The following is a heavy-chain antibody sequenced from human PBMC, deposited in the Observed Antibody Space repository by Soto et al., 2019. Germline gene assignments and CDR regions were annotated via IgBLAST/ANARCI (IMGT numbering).Heavy chain of an antibody. D-gene: IGHD2-2*01. CDR2: INHSGST. J-gene: IGHJ4*02. V-gene: IGHV4-34*01. CDR3: ARGRSSGPAAPRGYFDY. Sequence: PSETLSLTCTVSGGSVSSGSYQWSWIRQPPGKGLEWIGEINHSGSTNYNPSLKSRVTISVDTSKNQFSLKLSSVTAADTAVYYCARGRSSGPAAPRGYFDYWGQGTLVTVSS. CDR1: GGSVSSGSYQ.